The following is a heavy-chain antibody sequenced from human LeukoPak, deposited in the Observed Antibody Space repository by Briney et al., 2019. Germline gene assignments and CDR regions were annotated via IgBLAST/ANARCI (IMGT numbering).Heavy chain of an antibody. CDR3: AKDRSIAARPSAFDI. V-gene: IGHV3-23*01. Sequence: GGSLRLSCAASGFTSSSYAMSWVRQAPGKGLEWVSAISGSGGSTYYADSVKGRFTICRDNSKNTLYLQMNSLRAEDTAVYYCAKDRSIAARPSAFDIWGQGTMVTVSS. CDR2: ISGSGGST. J-gene: IGHJ3*02. CDR1: GFTSSSYA. D-gene: IGHD6-6*01.